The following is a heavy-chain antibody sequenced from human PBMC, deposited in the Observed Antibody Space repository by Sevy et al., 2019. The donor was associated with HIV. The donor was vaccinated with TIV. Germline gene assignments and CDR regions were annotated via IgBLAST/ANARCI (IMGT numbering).Heavy chain of an antibody. CDR2: IYYSGST. J-gene: IGHJ6*03. CDR3: AREGYSSSSMDV. CDR1: GGSISSYY. D-gene: IGHD6-6*01. V-gene: IGHV4-59*01. Sequence: SETLSLTCTVSGGSISSYYWSWIRQPPGKGLEWIGYIYYSGSTNYNPSLKSRVTISVDTSKNQFSLKLSSVTAADTAVYYCAREGYSSSSMDVWGKGTTVTVSS.